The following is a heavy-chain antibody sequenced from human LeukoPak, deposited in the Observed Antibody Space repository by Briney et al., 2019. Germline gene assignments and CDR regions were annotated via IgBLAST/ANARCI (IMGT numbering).Heavy chain of an antibody. V-gene: IGHV3-33*01. J-gene: IGHJ3*02. CDR1: GFTFSSYG. CDR3: ARDLVDTAMVTPIVGAFDI. Sequence: GRSLRLSCAASGFTFSSYGMHWVRQAPGKGLEWVAVIWYDGSNKYYADSVKGRFTISRDNSKNTLYLQMNSLSAEDTAVYYCARDLVDTAMVTPIVGAFDIWGQGTMVTVSS. D-gene: IGHD5-18*01. CDR2: IWYDGSNK.